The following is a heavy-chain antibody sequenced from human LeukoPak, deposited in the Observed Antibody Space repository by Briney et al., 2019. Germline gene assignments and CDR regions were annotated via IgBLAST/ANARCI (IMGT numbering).Heavy chain of an antibody. D-gene: IGHD3-22*01. CDR2: IYYSGST. CDR3: ARGGLDSSGYYYLFDY. V-gene: IGHV4-31*03. Sequence: SETLSLTCTVSGGSISSGGYYWSWIRQHPGKGLEWIGYIYYSGSTYYNPSLKSRVTISVDTSKNQFSLKLGSVTAADTAVYYCARGGLDSSGYYYLFDYWGQGTLVTVSS. CDR1: GGSISSGGYY. J-gene: IGHJ4*02.